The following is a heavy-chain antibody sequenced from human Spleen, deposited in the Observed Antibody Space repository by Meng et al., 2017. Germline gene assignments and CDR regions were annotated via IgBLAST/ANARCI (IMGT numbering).Heavy chain of an antibody. CDR3: ARVGSSSWFVAD. CDR1: RVSSSSSNW. J-gene: IGHJ4*02. D-gene: IGHD6-13*01. V-gene: IGHV4-4*02. CDR2: IYDGGSN. Sequence: LRQVVQGRVRHCGTQSSTCPVYRVSSSSSNWGSWVRQSPGTGLEWIGEIYDGGSNNYNPSLKSRVTISVDKSKNQFSLKLSSVTAADTAVYYCARVGSSSWFVADWGQGTLVTVSS.